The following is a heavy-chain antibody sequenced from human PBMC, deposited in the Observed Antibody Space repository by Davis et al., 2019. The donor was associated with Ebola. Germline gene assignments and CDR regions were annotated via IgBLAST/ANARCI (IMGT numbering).Heavy chain of an antibody. D-gene: IGHD1-14*01. V-gene: IGHV3-21*01. CDR3: ARDLRPGDY. CDR2: ISSSSSYI. J-gene: IGHJ4*02. Sequence: GESLKISCAASGFTFSSYAMSWVRQAPGKGLEWVSSISSSSSYIYYADSVKGRFTISRDNAKNSLYLQMNSLRAEDTAVYYCARDLRPGDYWGQGTLVTVSS. CDR1: GFTFSSYA.